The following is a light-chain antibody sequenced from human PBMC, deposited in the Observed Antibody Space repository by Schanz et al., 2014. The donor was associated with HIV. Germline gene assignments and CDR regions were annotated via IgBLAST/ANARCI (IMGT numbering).Light chain of an antibody. CDR2: EVS. CDR1: SSDIGSYNL. J-gene: IGLJ1*01. CDR3: CSYAGRYTFYV. V-gene: IGLV2-23*02. Sequence: QSALTQPASVSGSPGQSITISCSGTSSDIGSYNLVSWYQHHPGKAPKFMIYEVSKRPSGVSNRFSGSKSGNTASLTISGLQAEDEADYYCCSYAGRYTFYVFGTGTKLTVL.